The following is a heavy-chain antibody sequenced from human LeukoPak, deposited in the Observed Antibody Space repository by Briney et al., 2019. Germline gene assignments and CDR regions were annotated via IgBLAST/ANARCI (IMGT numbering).Heavy chain of an antibody. V-gene: IGHV3-74*01. J-gene: IGHJ4*02. D-gene: IGHD2-2*01. CDR1: GFTLSSYW. CDR3: ARVFRGDCSGTSCFDY. CDR2: INSDGRST. Sequence: GGSLRLSCAASGFTLSSYWMHWVRQAPGKGLVWVSRINSDGRSTSYADSVKGRFTISRGNAKNTLYLQMNSLRAEDTAVYYCARVFRGDCSGTSCFDYWGQGTLVTVSS.